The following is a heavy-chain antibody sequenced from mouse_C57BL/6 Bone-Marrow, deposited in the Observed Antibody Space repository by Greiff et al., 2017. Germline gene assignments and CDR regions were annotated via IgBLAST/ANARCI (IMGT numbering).Heavy chain of an antibody. CDR2: INPGSGGT. D-gene: IGHD2-5*01. V-gene: IGHV1-54*01. CDR3: ARDTYYSNYGAMDY. Sequence: VQLQQSGAELVRPGPSVKVSCKASGYAFTNYLIEWVKQRPGQGLEWIGVINPGSGGTNYNEKFKGKATLTADKSSSTAYMQLSSLTSEDSAVYFCARDTYYSNYGAMDYWGQGTSVTVSS. CDR1: GYAFTNYL. J-gene: IGHJ4*01.